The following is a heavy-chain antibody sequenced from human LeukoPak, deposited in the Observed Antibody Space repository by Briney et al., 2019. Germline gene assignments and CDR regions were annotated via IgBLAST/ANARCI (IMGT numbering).Heavy chain of an antibody. D-gene: IGHD6-19*01. V-gene: IGHV3-23*01. J-gene: IGHJ4*02. CDR3: AKDQIRSSGWRPTFDY. Sequence: GGSLRLSCAASGFTFSSYSMNWVRQAPGKGLEWVSAISGSGGSTYYVDSVKGRFTISRDNSKNTLYLQMNSLRAEDTAVYYCAKDQIRSSGWRPTFDYWGQGTLVTVSS. CDR1: GFTFSSYS. CDR2: ISGSGGST.